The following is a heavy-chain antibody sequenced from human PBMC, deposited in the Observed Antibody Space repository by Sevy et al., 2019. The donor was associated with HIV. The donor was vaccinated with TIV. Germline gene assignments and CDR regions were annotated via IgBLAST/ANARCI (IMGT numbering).Heavy chain of an antibody. V-gene: IGHV3-30-3*01. CDR1: GFTFSSYA. J-gene: IGHJ6*02. Sequence: GGSLRLSCAASGFTFSSYAMHWVRQAPGKGLEWVAVISYDGSNKYYADSVKGRFTISRDNSKNTLYLQMNSLRAEDTAVYYCAGDLDHRHSYYYYGMDVWGQGTTVTVSS. CDR3: AGDLDHRHSYYYYGMDV. CDR2: ISYDGSNK.